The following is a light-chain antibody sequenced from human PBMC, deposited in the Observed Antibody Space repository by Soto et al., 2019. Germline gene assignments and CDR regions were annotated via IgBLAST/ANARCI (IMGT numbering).Light chain of an antibody. CDR1: QSVGGSS. Sequence: ETLLTQSPGTLSLSPGERATLSCRASQSVGGSSLAWYQQRPGQAPRRLIYDTSNRATGIPDRFSGSGSGTDFTLTISRLEPEDFAVYYCQQYHNSPRTFGQGTKVDIK. J-gene: IGKJ1*01. V-gene: IGKV3-20*01. CDR3: QQYHNSPRT. CDR2: DTS.